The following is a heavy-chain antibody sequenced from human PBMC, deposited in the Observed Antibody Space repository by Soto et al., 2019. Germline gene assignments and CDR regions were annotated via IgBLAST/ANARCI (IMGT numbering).Heavy chain of an antibody. CDR1: GYTFTGYY. Sequence: ASVKVSCKASGYTFTGYYMHWVRQAPGQGLEWMGWINPNSGGTDYAQKFQGRVTMTRDTSISTAYMELSRLRSDDTAVYYCARDSDKYNSGSNWFDPWGQGTLVTVSS. CDR3: ARDSDKYNSGSNWFDP. D-gene: IGHD3-22*01. CDR2: INPNSGGT. J-gene: IGHJ5*02. V-gene: IGHV1-2*02.